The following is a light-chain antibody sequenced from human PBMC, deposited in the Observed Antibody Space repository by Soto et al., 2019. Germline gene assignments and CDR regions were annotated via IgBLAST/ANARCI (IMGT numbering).Light chain of an antibody. CDR3: YSAADNKLGV. CDR2: KDS. Sequence: SYELTQPSSVSVSPGQTARITCSGDVLAKKYAGWFQQNPGQAPELVIYKDSERPSGIPERVSGSSSGTTVTLTISGAQVEDEADYFCYSAADNKLGVFGGGTKLTV. J-gene: IGLJ2*01. CDR1: VLAKKY. V-gene: IGLV3-27*01.